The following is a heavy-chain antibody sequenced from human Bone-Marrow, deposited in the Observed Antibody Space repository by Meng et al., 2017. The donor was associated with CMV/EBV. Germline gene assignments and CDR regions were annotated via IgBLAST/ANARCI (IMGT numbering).Heavy chain of an antibody. CDR3: ARDAGRFGLWGIYRYYYYYGMDG. J-gene: IGHJ6*02. CDR1: GYTFTSYY. D-gene: IGHD3-16*01. V-gene: IGHV1-46*01. Sequence: ASVKVSCKASGYTFTSYYMHWVRQAPGQGLEWMGIINPSGGSTSYAQKFQGRVTMTRDTSTSTVYMELSSLRSEDTAVYYCARDAGRFGLWGIYRYYYYYGMDGWGQGTTVTVSS. CDR2: INPSGGST.